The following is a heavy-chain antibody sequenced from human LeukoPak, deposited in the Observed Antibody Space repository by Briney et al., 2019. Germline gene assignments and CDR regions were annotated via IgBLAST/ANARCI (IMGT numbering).Heavy chain of an antibody. CDR1: GFTFSDYY. Sequence: KTGGSLRLSCAASGFTFSDYYMSWIRQAPGKGLEWVSYISSSGSTIYYADSVKGRFTISRDNAKNSLYLQMNSLRAEDTAVYYCAKGSSRPPNAFDIWGQGTLVTVSS. J-gene: IGHJ3*02. D-gene: IGHD6-6*01. V-gene: IGHV3-11*01. CDR2: ISSSGSTI. CDR3: AKGSSRPPNAFDI.